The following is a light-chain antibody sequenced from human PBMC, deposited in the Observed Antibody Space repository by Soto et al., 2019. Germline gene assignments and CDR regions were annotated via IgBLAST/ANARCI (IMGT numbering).Light chain of an antibody. Sequence: QSVLTQPASVSGSPGQSITISCTGTSSDVGSYNLVSWYQHHPGKAPKLMIFKGSQRPSGVSNRFSGSKSGNTASLTISGLQAEDEADYYCCSYAGSSTYVFGTGTKLTVL. CDR1: SSDVGSYNL. V-gene: IGLV2-23*01. J-gene: IGLJ1*01. CDR2: KGS. CDR3: CSYAGSSTYV.